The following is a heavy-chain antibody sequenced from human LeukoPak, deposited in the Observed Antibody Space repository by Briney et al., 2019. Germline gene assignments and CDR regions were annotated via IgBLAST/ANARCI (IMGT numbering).Heavy chain of an antibody. D-gene: IGHD6-19*01. CDR2: IYPGDSDT. CDR1: GYSFTTYW. CDR3: ARRMSVPDSGNWFDP. V-gene: IGHV5-51*01. Sequence: GESLKISCKGSGYSFTTYWIGWVRQMPGKGLEWMGIIYPGDSDTRYSPSFQGQVSISVDKSISTAYLQWSSLEASDTAIYYCARRMSVPDSGNWFDPWGQGTLVTVSS. J-gene: IGHJ5*02.